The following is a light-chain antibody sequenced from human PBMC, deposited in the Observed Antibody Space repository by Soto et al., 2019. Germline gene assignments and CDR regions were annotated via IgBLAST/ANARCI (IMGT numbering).Light chain of an antibody. J-gene: IGKJ5*01. CDR1: QSISSW. Sequence: DIQMTQSPSTLSASIGDRVAITCLASQSISSWLAWYQQKPGKAPKLLIYKASSLQSGVPSRFSGSRSGTEFTLTISSLQPDDFATYYCQQYSSYPSITFGQGTRLQIK. CDR2: KAS. V-gene: IGKV1-5*03. CDR3: QQYSSYPSIT.